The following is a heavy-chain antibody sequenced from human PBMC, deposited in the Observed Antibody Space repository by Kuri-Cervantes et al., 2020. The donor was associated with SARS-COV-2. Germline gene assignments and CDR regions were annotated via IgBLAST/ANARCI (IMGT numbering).Heavy chain of an antibody. D-gene: IGHD1-26*01. V-gene: IGHV1-24*01. CDR3: ATHAIVGATSFDY. J-gene: IGHJ4*02. CDR1: GYTLTELS. Sequence: ASVKVSCKVSGYTLTELSMHWVRQAPGKGLEWMGGFDPEDGETIYAQKFQGGVTMTEDTSTDTAYMELSSLRSEDTAVYYCATHAIVGATSFDYWGQGTLVTVSS. CDR2: FDPEDGET.